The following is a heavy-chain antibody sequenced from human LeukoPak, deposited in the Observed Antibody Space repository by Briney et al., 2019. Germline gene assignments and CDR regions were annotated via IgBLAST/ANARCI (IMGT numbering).Heavy chain of an antibody. CDR3: AKAVVVVPAATPFDY. V-gene: IGHV3-23*01. J-gene: IGHJ4*02. CDR1: GFTFSSYA. Sequence: GSLRLSCAASGFTFSSYAMSWVRQAPGKGLEWVSAISGSGGSTYYADSVKGRFTISRDNSKITLYLQMNGLRAEDTALFYCAKAVVVVPAATPFDYWGLGTLVTVSS. D-gene: IGHD2-2*01. CDR2: ISGSGGST.